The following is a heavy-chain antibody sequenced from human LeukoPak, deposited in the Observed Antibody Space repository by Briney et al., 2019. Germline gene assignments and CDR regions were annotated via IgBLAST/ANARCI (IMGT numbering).Heavy chain of an antibody. J-gene: IGHJ5*02. CDR2: IYTSGST. CDR1: AGSISSGSYY. D-gene: IGHD3-3*01. CDR3: ARVNDFWSGYNWFDP. Sequence: SQTLSLTCTVSAGSISSGSYYWSWVRQPAGKGLEWIGRIYTSGSTNYNPSLKSRVTISVDTSKNQFSLKLSSVTAADTAVYYCARVNDFWSGYNWFDPWGQGTLVTVSS. V-gene: IGHV4-61*02.